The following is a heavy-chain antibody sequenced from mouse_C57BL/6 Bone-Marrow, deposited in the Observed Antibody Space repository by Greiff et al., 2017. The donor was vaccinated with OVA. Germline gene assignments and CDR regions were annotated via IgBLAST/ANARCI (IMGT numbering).Heavy chain of an antibody. V-gene: IGHV1-61*01. CDR1: GYTFTSYW. CDR3: ARITTVGYFDV. CDR2: IYPSDSET. Sequence: VQLQQSGAELVRPGSSVKLSCKASGYTFTSYWMDWVKQRPGQGLEWIGNIYPSDSETHYNQKFKDKATLTVDKSSSTAYMQLSSLTSEDSAVYYCARITTVGYFDVWGTGTTVTVSS. D-gene: IGHD1-1*01. J-gene: IGHJ1*03.